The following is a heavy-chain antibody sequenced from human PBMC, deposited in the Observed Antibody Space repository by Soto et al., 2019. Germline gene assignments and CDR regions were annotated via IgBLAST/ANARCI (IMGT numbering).Heavy chain of an antibody. V-gene: IGHV1-18*01. CDR1: GYTFTSYG. CDR3: ARVVRGVMTPLQAYYYGMDV. CDR2: ISAYNGNT. J-gene: IGHJ6*02. Sequence: ASVKVSCKASGYTFTSYGISWVRQAPGQGLEWMGWISAYNGNTNYAQKLQGRVTMTTDTSTSTACMELRSLRSDDTAVYYCARVVRGVMTPLQAYYYGMDVWGQGTTVTVSS. D-gene: IGHD3-10*02.